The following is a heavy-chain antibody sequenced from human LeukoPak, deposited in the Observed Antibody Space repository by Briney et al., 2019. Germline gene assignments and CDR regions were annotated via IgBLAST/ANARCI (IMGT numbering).Heavy chain of an antibody. V-gene: IGHV3-23*01. J-gene: IGHJ6*02. CDR3: AKDLLYGDYGPTNVPYYGMDV. CDR2: ISGSGGST. CDR1: GFTFSSYA. D-gene: IGHD4-17*01. Sequence: PGGSLRLSCAASGFTFSSYAMSWVRQAPGKGLEWVSAISGSGGSTYYADSVKGRFTISRDNSKNTLYLQMNSLRAEDTAVYYCAKDLLYGDYGPTNVPYYGMDVWGQGTTVTVSS.